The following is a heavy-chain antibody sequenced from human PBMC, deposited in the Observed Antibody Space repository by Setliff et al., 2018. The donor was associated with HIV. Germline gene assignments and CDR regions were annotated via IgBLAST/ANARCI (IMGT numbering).Heavy chain of an antibody. V-gene: IGHV1-3*01. CDR2: FNAGKGNT. D-gene: IGHD2-21*02. Sequence: ASVKVSCKASGYTFTTYTMHWVRQAPGQRPEWMGWFNAGKGNTRYSQKFQGRVVITRDTSANTAYMELSSLRSEDTAVYYCARDGGYSYGAFDIWGQGTRVTVSS. CDR1: GYTFTTYT. CDR3: ARDGGYSYGAFDI. J-gene: IGHJ3*02.